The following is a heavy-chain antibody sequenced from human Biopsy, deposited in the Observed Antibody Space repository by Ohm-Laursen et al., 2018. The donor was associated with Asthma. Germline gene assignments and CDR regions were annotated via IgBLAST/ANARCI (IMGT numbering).Heavy chain of an antibody. J-gene: IGHJ3*02. V-gene: IGHV3-53*01. CDR1: GSTVSRDH. Sequence: SLRLSCAASGSTVSRDHMFWVRQAPGKGLEWVSVIYSGGGTFYADSVKGRVTISRDISKNTLSLQMNSLRAEDTAVYYCARAYGGNFFSGAFDIWGQGTMVTVSS. CDR2: IYSGGGT. D-gene: IGHD4-23*01. CDR3: ARAYGGNFFSGAFDI.